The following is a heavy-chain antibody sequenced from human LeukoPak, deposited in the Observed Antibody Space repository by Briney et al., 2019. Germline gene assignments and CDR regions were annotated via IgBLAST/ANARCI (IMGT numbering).Heavy chain of an antibody. V-gene: IGHV3-74*01. D-gene: IGHD3-9*01. CDR1: GFTFSSFW. Sequence: TGGSLRLYCAASGFTFSSFWMHWLRHAPGKGLVWVSRINSDGSTTSYADSVKGRFTISRDNAKNTLYLQRNSLRAEDTAVYYCARDPRSDDILTGYYYYYGMDVWGKGTTVTVSS. CDR2: INSDGSTT. CDR3: ARDPRSDDILTGYYYYYGMDV. J-gene: IGHJ6*04.